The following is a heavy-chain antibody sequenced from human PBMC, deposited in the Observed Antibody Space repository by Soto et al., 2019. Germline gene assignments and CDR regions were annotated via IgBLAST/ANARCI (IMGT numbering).Heavy chain of an antibody. J-gene: IGHJ5*02. CDR1: CGSINSDDSF. CDR3: ARQLPVGATSWFDP. Sequence: SETLSLTCSVSCGSINSDDSFWGWVRQSPGKGLGWIGSLYYGGSTFYNPSLKSRVTISLHTSKNQFSLRLTSVTVADTAIYYCARQLPVGATSWFDPWGQG. D-gene: IGHD1-26*01. CDR2: LYYGGST. V-gene: IGHV4-39*01.